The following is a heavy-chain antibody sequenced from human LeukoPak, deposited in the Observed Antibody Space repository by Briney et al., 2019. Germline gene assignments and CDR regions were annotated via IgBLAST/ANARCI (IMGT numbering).Heavy chain of an antibody. CDR2: ISPSGDRM. CDR3: ARIQRYTSGQPFDY. CDR1: GFTFSTYE. V-gene: IGHV3-48*03. Sequence: PGGSLRLSCAVSGFTFSTYEMTWVRQAPGKGLEWGSYISPSGDRMYYADSVKGRFTISRDNAKNALYLQMNSLRAEDTSVYYCARIQRYTSGQPFDYWGQGTLVTVSS. D-gene: IGHD2-2*02. J-gene: IGHJ4*02.